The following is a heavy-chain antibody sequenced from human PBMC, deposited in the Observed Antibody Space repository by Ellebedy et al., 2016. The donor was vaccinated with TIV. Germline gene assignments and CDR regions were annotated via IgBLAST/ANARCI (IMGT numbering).Heavy chain of an antibody. CDR1: GDSVSSNSVA. J-gene: IGHJ3*02. V-gene: IGHV6-1*01. Sequence: SQTLSLTCAISGDSVSSNSVAWPWIRQSPSRGLEWLGRTYYRSKWYNEYAVSVKSRITINPDTSKNQFSLQLNSLTPEDQALYYCVRGSRGAFDIWGQGTMVTVSS. CDR3: VRGSRGAFDI. CDR2: TYYRSKWYN.